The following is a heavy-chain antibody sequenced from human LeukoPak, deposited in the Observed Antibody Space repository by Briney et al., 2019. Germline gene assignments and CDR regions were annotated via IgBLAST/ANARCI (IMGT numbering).Heavy chain of an antibody. J-gene: IGHJ3*02. Sequence: SETLSLTCTVSGGSISSYYWSWIRQPPGKGLEWIGYIYYSGSTNYNPSLKSRVTISVDTSKNQFSLKLSSVTAADTAVYYCARHFMWERDHDALDIWGQGTMVTVSS. CDR3: ARHFMWERDHDALDI. D-gene: IGHD1-26*01. CDR2: IYYSGST. V-gene: IGHV4-59*08. CDR1: GGSISSYY.